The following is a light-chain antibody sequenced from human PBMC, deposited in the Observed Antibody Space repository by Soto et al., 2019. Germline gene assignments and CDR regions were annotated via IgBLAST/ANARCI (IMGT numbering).Light chain of an antibody. Sequence: QSALTQPRSVSGSPGQSVTISCTGTSSDVGGYDYVSWYQQHPGKAPKLMIYDVSNRPSGVPDRFSGSKSGNTASLTISGLQAEDEADYYCSSHAGSSRVFGGGTKVTVL. J-gene: IGLJ3*02. V-gene: IGLV2-11*01. CDR2: DVS. CDR3: SSHAGSSRV. CDR1: SSDVGGYDY.